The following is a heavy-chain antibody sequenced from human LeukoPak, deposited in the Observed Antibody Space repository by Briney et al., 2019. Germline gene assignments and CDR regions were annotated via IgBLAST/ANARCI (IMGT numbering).Heavy chain of an antibody. J-gene: IGHJ4*02. D-gene: IGHD4-17*01. Sequence: RPSETLSLTCTVSGGSITNFYWSWVRQPPGKRLEWLGFIYYTGSTTYNPSLESRVTISVDTSKNQFSLKLSSVTAADTAVYYCARDWDDYGVAFDYWGQGTLVTVSS. CDR3: ARDWDDYGVAFDY. V-gene: IGHV4-59*12. CDR1: GGSITNFY. CDR2: IYYTGST.